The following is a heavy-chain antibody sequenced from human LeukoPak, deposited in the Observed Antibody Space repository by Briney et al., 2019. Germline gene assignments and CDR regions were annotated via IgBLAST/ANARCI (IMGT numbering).Heavy chain of an antibody. CDR2: INSDGSST. Sequence: GGSLRLSCAASGFTFSDYYMSWIRQAPGKGLVWVSRINSDGSSTSYADSVKGRFTISRDNAKNTLYLQMNSLRAEDTAVYYCAREVDTAMGIDAFDIWGQGTMVTVSS. D-gene: IGHD5-18*01. V-gene: IGHV3-74*01. J-gene: IGHJ3*02. CDR1: GFTFSDYY. CDR3: AREVDTAMGIDAFDI.